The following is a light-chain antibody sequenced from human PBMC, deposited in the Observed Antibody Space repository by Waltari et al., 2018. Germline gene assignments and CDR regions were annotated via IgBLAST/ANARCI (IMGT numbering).Light chain of an antibody. CDR3: QSYDNSLSAYVI. Sequence: QSVLTQPPSVSGAPGQRVTISCTGSSSNIGAGYGVHWYQQLPGPAPKLLIFGNNNRPSGVPDRFSGSKSGTSASLAITGLQAEDEAEYHCQSYDNSLSAYVIFGGGTKLTVL. CDR2: GNN. CDR1: SSNIGAGYG. J-gene: IGLJ2*01. V-gene: IGLV1-40*01.